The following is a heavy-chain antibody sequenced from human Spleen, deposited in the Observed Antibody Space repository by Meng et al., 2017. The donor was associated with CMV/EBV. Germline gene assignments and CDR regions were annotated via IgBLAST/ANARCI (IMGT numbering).Heavy chain of an antibody. Sequence: QVQLQESGPGLVKPSPXLSLTCTVSGGSISSGDYYWSWIRQPPGKGLEWIGYIYYSGSTYYNPSLKSRVTISVDTSKNQFSLKLSSVTAADTAVYYCARVDTAMACLDYWGQGTLVTVAS. V-gene: IGHV4-30-4*08. J-gene: IGHJ4*02. CDR3: ARVDTAMACLDY. CDR2: IYYSGST. D-gene: IGHD5-18*01. CDR1: GGSISSGDYY.